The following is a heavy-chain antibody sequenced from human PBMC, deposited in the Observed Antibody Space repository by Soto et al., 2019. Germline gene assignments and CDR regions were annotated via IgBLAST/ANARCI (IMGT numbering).Heavy chain of an antibody. CDR3: AKDHTAAADY. D-gene: IGHD6-13*01. V-gene: IGHV3-30*18. CDR2: ISYDGSNK. J-gene: IGHJ4*02. CDR1: GFTFSSYG. Sequence: GGSLRLSCAASGFTFSSYGMHWVRQAPGKGLEWVAVISYDGSNKYYADSVKGRFTISRDNSKNTLYLQMNSLRAEDTAVYYCAKDHTAAADYWGQGTLVTVSS.